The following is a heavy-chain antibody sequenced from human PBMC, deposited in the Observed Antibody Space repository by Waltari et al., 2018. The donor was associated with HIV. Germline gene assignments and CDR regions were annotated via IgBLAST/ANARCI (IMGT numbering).Heavy chain of an antibody. CDR3: AADGDGYNYGY. Sequence: QVQLWQSGPEVKRPGTSVKVSCKATGFTFTSSAVPWARQARGQRLEWIGWIVVGSGNTNYAQKCQERVTITRDMSTSTAYMELSSLRSEDTAVYYCAADGDGYNYGYWGQGTLVTVSS. CDR1: GFTFTSSA. J-gene: IGHJ4*02. CDR2: IVVGSGNT. V-gene: IGHV1-58*03. D-gene: IGHD5-12*01.